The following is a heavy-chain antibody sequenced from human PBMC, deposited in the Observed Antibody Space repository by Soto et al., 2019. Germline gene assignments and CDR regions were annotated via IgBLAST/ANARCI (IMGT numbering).Heavy chain of an antibody. CDR1: GFNFSCNA. Sequence: MXLSCATSGFNFSCNAMHWVVQAPGKGLEWVAVISYDGYNKYYADSVKGRFTISRDNSKNTLYLQINSLRPEDTAVYYCARASPFSSSSHYYFNYGMGVWAQGTTVTVSS. CDR2: ISYDGYNK. D-gene: IGHD6-6*01. J-gene: IGHJ6*02. V-gene: IGHV3-30-3*01. CDR3: ARASPFSSSSHYYFNYGMGV.